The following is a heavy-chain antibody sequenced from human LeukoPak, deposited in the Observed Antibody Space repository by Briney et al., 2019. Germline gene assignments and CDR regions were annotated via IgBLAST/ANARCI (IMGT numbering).Heavy chain of an antibody. D-gene: IGHD3-22*01. CDR2: ISKDGGEK. V-gene: IGHV3-30-3*01. Sequence: GRSLRLSCAASEFTFNSYAMHWVRQAPGKGLEGVAVISKDGGEKYYAESVKGRFTISRDNSKNTVYLQMNSLRAEDTAVYYCAREDYYDTSGYYYVDAFDIWGQGTLVTVSS. CDR3: AREDYYDTSGYYYVDAFDI. J-gene: IGHJ3*02. CDR1: EFTFNSYA.